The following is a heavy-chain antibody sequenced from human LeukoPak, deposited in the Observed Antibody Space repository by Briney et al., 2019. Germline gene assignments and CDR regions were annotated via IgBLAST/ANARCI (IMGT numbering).Heavy chain of an antibody. J-gene: IGHJ4*02. CDR3: ARDQYYYDSSGYYYEDY. Sequence: GASVKVSCKASGYTFTGYYMHWVRQAPGQGLERMGWINPNSGGTNYAQKFQGRVTMTRDTSISTAYMELSRLRSDDTAVYYCARDQYYYDSSGYYYEDYWGQGTLVTVSS. V-gene: IGHV1-2*02. D-gene: IGHD3-22*01. CDR2: INPNSGGT. CDR1: GYTFTGYY.